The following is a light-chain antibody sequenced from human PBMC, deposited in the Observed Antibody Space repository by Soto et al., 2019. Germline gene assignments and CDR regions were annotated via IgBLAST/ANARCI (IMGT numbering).Light chain of an antibody. CDR1: SSNIGAGYE. V-gene: IGLV1-40*01. CDR3: QSYDSSLSGYV. J-gene: IGLJ1*01. Sequence: QSVLTQPPSVSEAPGQRVTISCTGSSSNIGAGYEAHWYQQVPGTAPRHLIYENNNRPSGVPDRFSCSKSGTSASLAITGLQAEDEAEYYCQSYDSSLSGYVFGTGTKLTVL. CDR2: ENN.